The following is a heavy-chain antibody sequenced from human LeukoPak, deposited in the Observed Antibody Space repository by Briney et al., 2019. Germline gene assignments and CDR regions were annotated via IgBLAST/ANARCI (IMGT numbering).Heavy chain of an antibody. V-gene: IGHV3-23*01. CDR3: AKGQPLIIQLNPGDDAFDI. CDR1: GFTFSSYA. Sequence: PGGALRLSCAASGFTFSSYAMGWVRQAPGKGLEWVSAISGSGVSTYYADSVKGRFTISRDNSKNTLYLQMNSLRAEDTAVYYCAKGQPLIIQLNPGDDAFDIWGQGTMVTVSS. CDR2: ISGSGVST. D-gene: IGHD5-18*01. J-gene: IGHJ3*02.